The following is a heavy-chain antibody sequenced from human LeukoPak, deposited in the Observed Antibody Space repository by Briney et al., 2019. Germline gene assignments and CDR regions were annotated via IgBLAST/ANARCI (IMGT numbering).Heavy chain of an antibody. CDR3: AKVQRSDFDMNFDS. Sequence: GGSLILSCAASGFTFSSYVMNWLRQAPGEGLEWVSTISGSDDRTFYADSVKGRFTISRDNSKNTVYLQMDSLRAGDTAVYYCAKVQRSDFDMNFDSWGQGTLVTVSS. D-gene: IGHD5-12*01. V-gene: IGHV3-23*01. CDR2: ISGSDDRT. CDR1: GFTFSSYV. J-gene: IGHJ4*02.